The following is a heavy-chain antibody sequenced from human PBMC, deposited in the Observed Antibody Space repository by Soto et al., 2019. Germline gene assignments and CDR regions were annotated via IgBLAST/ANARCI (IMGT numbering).Heavy chain of an antibody. CDR2: ISYDGSNK. CDR1: GFTFSSYA. J-gene: IGHJ4*02. Sequence: QVQLVESGGGVVQPGRSLRLSCAASGFTFSSYAMHWVRQAPGKGLEWVAVISYDGSNKYYADSVKGRFTISRDNSKNTLYLQMNRLRAEDTAVYYCARVIVVVVAATRWPPGYWGQGTLVTVSS. CDR3: ARVIVVVVAATRWPPGY. V-gene: IGHV3-30-3*01. D-gene: IGHD2-15*01.